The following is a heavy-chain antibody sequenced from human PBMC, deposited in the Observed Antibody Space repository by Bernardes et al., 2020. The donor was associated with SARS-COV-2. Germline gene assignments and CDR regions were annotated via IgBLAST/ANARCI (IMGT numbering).Heavy chain of an antibody. J-gene: IGHJ3*02. CDR2: IDPSDSYT. CDR1: GYSFTRYW. V-gene: IGHV5-10-1*01. CDR3: ARRTDLLYSSGWDDAFDI. D-gene: IGHD6-19*01. Sequence: GEFLKTSGNVSGYSFTRYWISWVRPMPGKGLEWMGRIDPSDSYTNYSPSFQGHVTISADKSISTAYLQWSSLKASDTAMYYCARRTDLLYSSGWDDAFDIWGQGTMVTVSS.